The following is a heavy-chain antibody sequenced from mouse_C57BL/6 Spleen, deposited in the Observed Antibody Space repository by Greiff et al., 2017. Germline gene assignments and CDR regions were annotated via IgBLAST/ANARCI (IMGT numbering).Heavy chain of an antibody. CDR1: GYTFTSYW. Sequence: QVQLKQPGAELVRPGSSVKLSCKASGYTFTSYWMPWVKQRPIQGLEWIGNIDPSDSETHYNQKFKDKATLTVDKSSSTAYMQLSSLTSEDSAVYYCARSNYGSYYFDYWGQGTTLTVSS. J-gene: IGHJ2*01. CDR2: IDPSDSET. D-gene: IGHD2-2*01. CDR3: ARSNYGSYYFDY. V-gene: IGHV1-52*01.